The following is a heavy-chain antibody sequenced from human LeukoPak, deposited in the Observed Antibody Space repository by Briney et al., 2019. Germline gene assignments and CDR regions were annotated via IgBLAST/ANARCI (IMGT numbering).Heavy chain of an antibody. D-gene: IGHD3-10*01. CDR3: ARDLVLLWFGARSDSFDY. J-gene: IGHJ4*02. CDR1: GFTFSSYA. CDR2: ISYDGSNK. V-gene: IGHV3-30-3*01. Sequence: GRSLRLSCAASGFTFSSYAMHWVRQAPGKGLEWVAVISYDGSNKYYADSVKGRFTFSRDNSKNTLYLQMNSLRAEDTAVYYCARDLVLLWFGARSDSFDYWGQGTLVTVSS.